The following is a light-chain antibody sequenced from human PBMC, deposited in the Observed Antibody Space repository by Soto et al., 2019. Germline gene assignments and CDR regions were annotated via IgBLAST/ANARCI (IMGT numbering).Light chain of an antibody. CDR2: GAS. CDR1: QSVSNNY. Sequence: EVVLTQSPGTLSLSPRERATLSCRASQSVSNNYLAWYQHQPGQAPRLLIYGASNSAPGIPDMFSGRGSGPDFTLTISRLEPDDVAVYCCQQYAASPRTFGEGTLVEVK. J-gene: IGKJ1*01. V-gene: IGKV3-20*01. CDR3: QQYAASPRT.